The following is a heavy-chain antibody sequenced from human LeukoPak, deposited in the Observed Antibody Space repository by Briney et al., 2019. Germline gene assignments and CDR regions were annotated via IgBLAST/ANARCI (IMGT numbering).Heavy chain of an antibody. Sequence: PSETLSLTCTVSGGSISTYYWSWIRQPPGKGLEWIGYIYHSGSTKYNPSLKSRVTISVDTSQNQFSLKLSSVTAADTAVYYCARDGYSGSDALWGQGTLVTVSS. V-gene: IGHV4-59*01. CDR3: ARDGYSGSDAL. CDR2: IYHSGST. J-gene: IGHJ4*02. D-gene: IGHD5-12*01. CDR1: GGSISTYY.